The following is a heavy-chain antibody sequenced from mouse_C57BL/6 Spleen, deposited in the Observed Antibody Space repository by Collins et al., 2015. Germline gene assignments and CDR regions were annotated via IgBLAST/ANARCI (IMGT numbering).Heavy chain of an antibody. Sequence: QIQLVQSGPELKKPGETVKISCKASGYTFTDYSMHWVKQAPGKGLKWMGWINTETGEPTYADDFKGRFAFSLETSASTAYLQINNLKNEDTATYFCASGILLPYFDYWGQGTTLTVSS. D-gene: IGHD1-1*01. V-gene: IGHV9-2-1*01. CDR1: GYTFTDYS. CDR2: INTETGEP. J-gene: IGHJ2*01. CDR3: ASGILLPYFDY.